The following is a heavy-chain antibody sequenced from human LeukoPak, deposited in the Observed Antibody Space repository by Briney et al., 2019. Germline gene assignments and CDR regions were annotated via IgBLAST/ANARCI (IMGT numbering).Heavy chain of an antibody. CDR1: GYTFTSYG. CDR2: ISAYNGNT. D-gene: IGHD3-22*01. V-gene: IGHV1-18*01. Sequence: ASVKVSCKASGYTFTSYGISWVRQAPGQGPEWMGWISAYNGNTNYAQKFQGRVTMTRDMSTSTVYMELSSLRSEDTAVYYCATTPRGSGYYTWGQGTLVTVSS. CDR3: ATTPRGSGYYT. J-gene: IGHJ4*02.